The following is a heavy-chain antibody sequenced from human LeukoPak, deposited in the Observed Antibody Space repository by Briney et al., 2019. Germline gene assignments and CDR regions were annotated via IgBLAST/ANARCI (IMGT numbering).Heavy chain of an antibody. CDR3: ARHDYGGNSGDY. V-gene: IGHV3-48*02. D-gene: IGHD4-23*01. CDR1: GFTFSNYG. J-gene: IGHJ4*02. CDR2: IGTTTSTI. Sequence: PGGSLRLSCAASGFTFSNYGMNWVRQAPGKGLEWVSYIGTTTSTIYYADSLKGRFTISRDSAKNSLYLQMNSLRDEDTAVYYCARHDYGGNSGDYWGQGTLVTGSS.